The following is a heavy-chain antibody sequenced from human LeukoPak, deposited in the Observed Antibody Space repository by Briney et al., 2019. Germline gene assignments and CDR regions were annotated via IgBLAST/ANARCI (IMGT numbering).Heavy chain of an antibody. V-gene: IGHV4-59*01. J-gene: IGHJ4*02. CDR3: ARGGYDSSGYYLVY. Sequence: PSETLSLTCTVSGGSISSYYWSWIRQPPGKGLEWIGYIYYSGSTKYNPSLKSRVTISVDTSKNQFSLKLRSVTAADTAVYYCARGGYDSSGYYLVYWGQGTLVTVSS. CDR2: IYYSGST. CDR1: GGSISSYY. D-gene: IGHD3-22*01.